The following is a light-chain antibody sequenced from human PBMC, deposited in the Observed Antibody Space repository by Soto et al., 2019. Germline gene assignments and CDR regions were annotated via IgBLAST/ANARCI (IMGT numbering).Light chain of an antibody. CDR2: GAS. CDR3: QQYGGSPPAYT. V-gene: IGKV3-20*01. J-gene: IGKJ2*01. Sequence: EIVLTQSPGTLSLSPGERATLSCRATQSVRSSFLAWYQQKPGQSPRLLIYGASSRATGIPDRFSGSGSGTDFTLTISRLEPEDFEVYYCQQYGGSPPAYTFGQGTKLEIK. CDR1: QSVRSSF.